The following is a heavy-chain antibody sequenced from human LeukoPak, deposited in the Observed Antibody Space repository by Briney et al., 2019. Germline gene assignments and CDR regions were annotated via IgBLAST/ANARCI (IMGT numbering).Heavy chain of an antibody. D-gene: IGHD3-10*01. V-gene: IGHV1-2*06. CDR2: INPNSGGT. CDR3: ARVRGGWPEEF. J-gene: IGHJ4*02. Sequence: GASVKVSCTASGYTFTDYYIHWGRQAPGQGLEWMGRINPNSGGTNFAQKFQGRLTVTRDTSINTAYMQLGRLRSDDTAVYYCARVRGGWPEEFWGQGTLVTVSS. CDR1: GYTFTDYY.